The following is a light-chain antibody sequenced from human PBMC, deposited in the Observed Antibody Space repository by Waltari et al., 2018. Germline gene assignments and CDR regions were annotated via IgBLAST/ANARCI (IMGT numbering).Light chain of an antibody. CDR1: QGMSNY. Sequence: DIQMTQSPSSLSAYVGDRVTITCRASQGMSNYLAGYQQKTGKVLKLPIYAATSGQPGLPSRFSGSGYGTEFTLTISSLQPEDVATYYCQKYNSAPVTFGGGTKVEIK. V-gene: IGKV1-27*01. J-gene: IGKJ4*02. CDR2: AAT. CDR3: QKYNSAPVT.